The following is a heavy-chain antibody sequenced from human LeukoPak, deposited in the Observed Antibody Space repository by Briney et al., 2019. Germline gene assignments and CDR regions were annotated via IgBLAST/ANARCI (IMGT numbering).Heavy chain of an antibody. V-gene: IGHV5-51*01. Sequence: GESLKISCKGSGYSFTSYWIGWVRQMPGKGLEWMGIIYPGDSDTRYSPSFQGQVTISADKSISTAYLQWSSLKASDTAMYYCARPKYYYGSSGYYYVGPFDYWGQGTLVTVSS. D-gene: IGHD3-22*01. CDR1: GYSFTSYW. CDR3: ARPKYYYGSSGYYYVGPFDY. CDR2: IYPGDSDT. J-gene: IGHJ4*02.